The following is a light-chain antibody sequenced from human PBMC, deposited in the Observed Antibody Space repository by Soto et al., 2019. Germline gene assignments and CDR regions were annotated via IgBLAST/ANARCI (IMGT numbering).Light chain of an antibody. CDR1: QSVSANY. Sequence: IVLTQTPGTLSLSPGERATLSCRASQSVSANYLAWYQQKPAQAPRLLIHGASTRAAGIPDRFSGTGSETDFTLTINRLEPEDFAVYYCQQYGTTPITFGGGTKVEI. J-gene: IGKJ4*01. CDR2: GAS. CDR3: QQYGTTPIT. V-gene: IGKV3-20*01.